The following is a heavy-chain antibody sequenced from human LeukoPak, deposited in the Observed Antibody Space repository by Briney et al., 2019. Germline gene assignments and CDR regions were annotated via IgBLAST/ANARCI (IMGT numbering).Heavy chain of an antibody. Sequence: SETLSLTCTVSGGSISSYYWSWIRQPPGKGLEWIGYIYYSGSTNYNPSLKSRVTISVDTSKNQFSLKLSSVTAADTAVYYCARDIAAAGLFDYWGQGTLVTVSS. V-gene: IGHV4-59*01. CDR3: ARDIAAAGLFDY. CDR2: IYYSGST. D-gene: IGHD6-13*01. J-gene: IGHJ4*02. CDR1: GGSISSYY.